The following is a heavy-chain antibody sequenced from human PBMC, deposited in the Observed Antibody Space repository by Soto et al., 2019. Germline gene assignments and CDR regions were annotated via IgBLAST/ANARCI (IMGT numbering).Heavy chain of an antibody. V-gene: IGHV3-64D*06. D-gene: IGHD2-15*01. Sequence: PGGSLRLSCSASGFTFSSYAMHWVRQAPGRGLEHVSAINNNGGDTYYADSVKGRFTISRDNSKNTLYLQMSSLRAEDTAVYYCVERDRTDGDSLGLETVVTISS. J-gene: IGHJ4*02. CDR1: GFTFSSYA. CDR2: INNNGGDT. CDR3: VERDRTDGDS.